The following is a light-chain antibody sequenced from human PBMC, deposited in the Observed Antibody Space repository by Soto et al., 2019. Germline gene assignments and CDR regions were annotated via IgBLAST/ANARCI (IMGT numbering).Light chain of an antibody. CDR3: GTWDSSLSAWV. CDR1: SSNIGNNY. Sequence: QSVLTQPPSVSAAPGQKVTISCSGSSSNIGNNYVSWYQQLPGTAPTLLIYYINKRPSGIPDRFSGSKSGTSATLGITGLQTGDEADYYCGTWDSSLSAWVFGGGTKLTVL. CDR2: YIN. J-gene: IGLJ3*02. V-gene: IGLV1-51*01.